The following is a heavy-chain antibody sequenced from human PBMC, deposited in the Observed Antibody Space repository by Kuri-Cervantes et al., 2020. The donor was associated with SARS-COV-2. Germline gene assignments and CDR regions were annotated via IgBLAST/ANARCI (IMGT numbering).Heavy chain of an antibody. CDR1: GGTFSSYA. J-gene: IGHJ6*02. CDR3: AREGRNIGYYYGMDV. D-gene: IGHD1-14*01. Sequence: SVKVSCKASGGTFSSYAISWVRQAPGQGLEWMGRIIPIFGIANYAQKFQGRVTITADKSTSTAYMELSSLRSEDTAVYYCAREGRNIGYYYGMDVWGQGTTVTVSS. V-gene: IGHV1-69*04. CDR2: IIPIFGIA.